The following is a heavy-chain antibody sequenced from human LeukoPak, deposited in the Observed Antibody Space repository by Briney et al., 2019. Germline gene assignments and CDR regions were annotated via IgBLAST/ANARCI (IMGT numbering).Heavy chain of an antibody. Sequence: SETLSLTCAVSGGSISSGGYSWSWIRQPPGKGLEWIGYIYYSGSTYYNPSLKSRVTISVDTSKNQFSLKLSSVTAADTAVYYCAREPYYDFWSGNNGYFDYWGQGTLVTVSS. D-gene: IGHD3-3*01. V-gene: IGHV4-30-2*05. CDR1: GGSISSGGYS. J-gene: IGHJ4*02. CDR2: IYYSGST. CDR3: AREPYYDFWSGNNGYFDY.